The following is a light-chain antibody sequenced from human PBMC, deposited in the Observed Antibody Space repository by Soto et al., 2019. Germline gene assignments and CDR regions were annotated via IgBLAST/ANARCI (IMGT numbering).Light chain of an antibody. CDR2: GAT. CDR1: QGITVW. Sequence: DIQMTQSPSSVSASVGSTVTITCRASQGITVWLAWYQQRPGKDPKLLIYGATGLQSGVPSRFRGGGYGADFTLTITNLQPEDFATYYCQQAHTFPFTFGPGTKVDV. J-gene: IGKJ3*01. V-gene: IGKV1D-12*01. CDR3: QQAHTFPFT.